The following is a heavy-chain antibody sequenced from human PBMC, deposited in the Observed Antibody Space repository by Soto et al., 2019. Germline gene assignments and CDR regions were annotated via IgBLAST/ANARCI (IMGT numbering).Heavy chain of an antibody. CDR3: ARGGIVVVTDSYYYGMDV. D-gene: IGHD2-21*02. CDR2: IIPIFGTA. Sequence: QVQLVQSGAEVKKPGSSVKVSCKASGGTFSSYAISWVRQAPGQGLEWMGGIIPIFGTANYAQKFQGRVTITADEPTSTAYMELSSLRSEDTAVYYCARGGIVVVTDSYYYGMDVWGQGTTVTVSS. J-gene: IGHJ6*02. V-gene: IGHV1-69*01. CDR1: GGTFSSYA.